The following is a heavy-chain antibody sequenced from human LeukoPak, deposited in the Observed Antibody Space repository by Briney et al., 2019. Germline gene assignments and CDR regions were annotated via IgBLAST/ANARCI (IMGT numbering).Heavy chain of an antibody. CDR2: ISIVGGTT. D-gene: IGHD4/OR15-4a*01. CDR1: GFTFSSHG. CDR3: AKEIRPNYC. J-gene: IGHJ4*02. Sequence: GGSLRLSCEASGFTFSSHGMCWVSQAPGWGLECVSSISIVGGTTYSDPVKGRFTISRDNSKNTLYLQLASLRAEDTAIYYCAKEIRPNYCWGQGTLVTVSS. V-gene: IGHV3-23*01.